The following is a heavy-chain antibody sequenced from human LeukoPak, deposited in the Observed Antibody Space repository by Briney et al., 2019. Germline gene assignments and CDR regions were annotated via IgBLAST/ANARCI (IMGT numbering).Heavy chain of an antibody. CDR3: GREGNQVLTKNFDL. J-gene: IGHJ4*02. D-gene: IGHD3-9*01. Sequence: ASVKVSCKPSGFTFTDYYIHWVRLAPGQGLEWMGYINPHSGVTSFPQRFRGRVTLTADTSISAAYMDLSSLTSDDTAIYYCGREGNQVLTKNFDLGGQGALLTVPS. V-gene: IGHV1-2*02. CDR1: GFTFTDYY. CDR2: INPHSGVT.